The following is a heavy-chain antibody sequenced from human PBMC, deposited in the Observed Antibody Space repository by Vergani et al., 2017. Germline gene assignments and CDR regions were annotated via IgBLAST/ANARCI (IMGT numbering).Heavy chain of an antibody. J-gene: IGHJ4*02. CDR1: GYTFTSYG. CDR2: ISAYNGNT. V-gene: IGHV1-18*01. CDR3: ARENSGVQSTAMVYFDY. D-gene: IGHD5-18*01. Sequence: QVQLVQSGAEVKKPGASVKVSCKASGYTFTSYGISWVRQAPGQGLEWMGWISAYNGNTNYAQKLQGRVTMTTDTSTSTAYMELRSLRSDYTAVYYCARENSGVQSTAMVYFDYWGQGTLVTVSS.